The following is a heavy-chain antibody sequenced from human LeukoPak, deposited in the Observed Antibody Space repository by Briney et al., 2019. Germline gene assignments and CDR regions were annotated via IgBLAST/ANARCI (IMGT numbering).Heavy chain of an antibody. CDR1: GFTFDDYA. V-gene: IGHV3-9*01. D-gene: IGHD4-17*01. CDR2: ISWNSGSI. CDR3: AKAILDMTTVTSFDY. Sequence: GGSLRLSCAASGFTFDDYAMHWVRQAPGKGLEWVSGISWNSGSIGYADSVKGRFTISRDNAKNSLYLQMNSLRAEDTALYYCAKAILDMTTVTSFDYWGQGTLGTVSS. J-gene: IGHJ4*02.